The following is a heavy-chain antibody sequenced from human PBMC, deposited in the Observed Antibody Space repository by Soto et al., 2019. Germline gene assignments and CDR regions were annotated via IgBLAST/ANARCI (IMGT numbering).Heavy chain of an antibody. V-gene: IGHV3-30-3*01. J-gene: IGHJ4*02. CDR3: ARAIVLIPHLDY. Sequence: LSCAWAGFTFVDYARHWVRQAPGKGREWLALISYDGSKKYYADSVMGRFTISRDDSKSTLYLQMNSLRPEDTAVYYCARAIVLIPHLDYWGPAIRVTAS. CDR1: GFTFVDYA. CDR2: ISYDGSKK. D-gene: IGHD3-22*01.